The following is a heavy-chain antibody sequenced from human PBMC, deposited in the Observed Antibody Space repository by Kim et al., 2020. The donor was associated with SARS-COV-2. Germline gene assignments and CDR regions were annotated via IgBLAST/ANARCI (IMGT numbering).Heavy chain of an antibody. J-gene: IGHJ6*02. CDR3: ARGSRVVNYYYGMDV. V-gene: IGHV4-34*01. D-gene: IGHD3-3*01. Sequence: PSLKSRVTISVDTSKNQFSLKLSSVTAADTAVYYCARGSRVVNYYYGMDVWGQGTTVTVSS.